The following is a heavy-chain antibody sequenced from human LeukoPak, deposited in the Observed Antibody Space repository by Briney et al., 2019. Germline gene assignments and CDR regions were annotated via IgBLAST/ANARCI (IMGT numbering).Heavy chain of an antibody. J-gene: IGHJ4*02. Sequence: SETLSLTCTVSGGSISSYYWSWIRQPPGKGLEWIGYIYYSGSTNYNPSLKSRVTISVDTSENQFSLKLSSVTAADTAVYYCARTIFGSIDYWGQGTLVTVSS. CDR2: IYYSGST. V-gene: IGHV4-59*01. D-gene: IGHD3-3*01. CDR1: GGSISSYY. CDR3: ARTIFGSIDY.